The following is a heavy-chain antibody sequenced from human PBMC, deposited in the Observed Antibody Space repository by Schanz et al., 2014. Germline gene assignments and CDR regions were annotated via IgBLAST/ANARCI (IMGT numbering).Heavy chain of an antibody. CDR1: GASISSYY. V-gene: IGHV4-59*04. CDR2: IYYSGST. D-gene: IGHD3-10*01. Sequence: QVQLQESGPGLVKPSETLSLTCTVSGASISSYYWSWIRQSPGKGLEWIGYIYYSGSTYYNPSLKSRVPIPVDTPKNQFSRGLSSVTAADTAVYYCARRRSGSPFDYWGQGTPVTVSS. J-gene: IGHJ4*02. CDR3: ARRRSGSPFDY.